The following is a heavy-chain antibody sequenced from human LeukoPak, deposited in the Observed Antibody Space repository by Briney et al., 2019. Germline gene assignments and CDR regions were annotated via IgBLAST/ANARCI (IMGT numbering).Heavy chain of an antibody. CDR1: GFTFSSYE. Sequence: GGSLRLSCAASGFTFSSYEMNWVGQAPGKGLEGVSYISSSGRNIYYADSVKGRFTISRDNAKNSLYLQMNSLRAEDTAVYYCASGDHGDYAIYWGQGTLVTVSS. J-gene: IGHJ4*02. D-gene: IGHD4-17*01. CDR3: ASGDHGDYAIY. CDR2: ISSSGRNI. V-gene: IGHV3-48*03.